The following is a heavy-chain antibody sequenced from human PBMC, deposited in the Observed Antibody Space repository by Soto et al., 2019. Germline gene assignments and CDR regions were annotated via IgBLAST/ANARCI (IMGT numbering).Heavy chain of an antibody. CDR3: ARVKSYYYYGMDV. Sequence: PSETLSLTCTVSGGSISSYYWSWIRQPPGKGLEWIGYIYYSGSTNYNPSLKSRVNISVDTSKNQFSLKLSSVTAADTAVYYCARVKSYYYYGMDVWGQGTTVTVSS. CDR1: GGSISSYY. J-gene: IGHJ6*02. CDR2: IYYSGST. V-gene: IGHV4-59*01.